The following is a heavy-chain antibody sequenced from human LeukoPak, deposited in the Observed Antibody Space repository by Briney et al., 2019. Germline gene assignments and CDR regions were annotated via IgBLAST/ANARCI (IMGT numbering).Heavy chain of an antibody. J-gene: IGHJ4*02. CDR3: ARALFKTGYYGSGGAIIEYYFDY. Sequence: PSETLSLTCTVSGVSISSYYWSWIRQPPGKGLEWIGYIYYSGSTNYNPSLKSGVSISVDASKNQFTLKLSSVTATDTAVYYCARALFKTGYYGSGGAIIEYYFDYWGQGTLVTVSS. V-gene: IGHV4-59*12. CDR1: GVSISSYY. CDR2: IYYSGST. D-gene: IGHD3-10*01.